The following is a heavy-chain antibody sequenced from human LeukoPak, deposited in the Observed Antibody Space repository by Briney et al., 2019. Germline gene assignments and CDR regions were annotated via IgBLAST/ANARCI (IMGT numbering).Heavy chain of an antibody. CDR2: VYTSGNI. J-gene: IGHJ4*02. D-gene: IGHD3-16*01. CDR1: GGSISNYY. CDR3: SGGDYFDY. V-gene: IGHV4-4*07. Sequence: SETLSLTCTVSGGSISNYYWSWVRQPAGKGLEWIVCVYTSGNINYNPSLKSRVTMSVDTSKNQFSLKLSSVTAADTALYYCSGGDYFDYWGPGTLVTVSS.